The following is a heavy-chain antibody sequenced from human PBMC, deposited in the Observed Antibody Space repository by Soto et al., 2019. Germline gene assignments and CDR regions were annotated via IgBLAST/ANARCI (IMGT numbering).Heavy chain of an antibody. J-gene: IGHJ6*02. V-gene: IGHV1-69*06. CDR3: ARKGIGVTRYYYYYGMDV. CDR1: GGTFSSYA. D-gene: IGHD2-21*02. CDR2: IIPIFGTA. Sequence: SVKVSCKASGGTFSSYAISWVRQAPGQGLEWMGGIIPIFGTANYAQKFQGRVTITADKSTSTAYMELSSLRSEDTAVYYCARKGIGVTRYYYYYGMDVWGQGTTVTVSS.